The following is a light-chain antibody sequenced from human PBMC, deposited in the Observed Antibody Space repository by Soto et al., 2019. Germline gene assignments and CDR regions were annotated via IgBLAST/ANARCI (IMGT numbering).Light chain of an antibody. CDR3: QTWGTGTVV. J-gene: IGLJ2*01. CDR1: SGHSSND. Sequence: PVLTQSPSASASLGASVRLTCTLSSGHSSNDIAWHQQQPEKGPRSLMRLNSDGSHSKGDGVPDRFSGSTSGAERYLTISSLQSEDEADYYCQTWGTGTVVFGGGTKLTVL. CDR2: LNSDGSH. V-gene: IGLV4-69*01.